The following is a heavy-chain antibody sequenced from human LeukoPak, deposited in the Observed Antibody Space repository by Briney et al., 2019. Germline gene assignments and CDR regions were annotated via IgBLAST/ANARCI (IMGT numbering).Heavy chain of an antibody. D-gene: IGHD3-10*01. J-gene: IGHJ4*02. V-gene: IGHV3-23*01. CDR2: ISHSGGST. Sequence: GGSLRLSCAASGFTFSSYAMSWVRQAPGKGLEWVSAISHSGGSTYYADSVKGRFTISRDNSKNTLYLQMNSLRAEDTAVYYCARLLWSYFDYWGQGTLVTVSS. CDR3: ARLLWSYFDY. CDR1: GFTFSSYA.